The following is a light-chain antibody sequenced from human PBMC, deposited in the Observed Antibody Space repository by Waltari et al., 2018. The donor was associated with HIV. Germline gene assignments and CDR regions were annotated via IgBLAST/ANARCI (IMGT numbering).Light chain of an antibody. CDR2: DAS. Sequence: DIQMTQSPSSLSASVGDRVTITCQASQDINNYLNWYQQKPGKAPKLLIYDASNLETGVPSRFSGSGSGTYFSFTISSLQPEDIATYYCQQYDSLPLTFGPGTTVDLK. J-gene: IGKJ3*01. CDR1: QDINNY. V-gene: IGKV1-33*01. CDR3: QQYDSLPLT.